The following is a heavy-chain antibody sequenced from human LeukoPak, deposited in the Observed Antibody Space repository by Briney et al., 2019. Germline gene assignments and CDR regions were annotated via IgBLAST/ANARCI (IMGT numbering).Heavy chain of an antibody. D-gene: IGHD4-17*01. CDR2: IIPIFGTA. Sequence: SVKVSCKASGGTFSSYAISWVRQAPGQGLEWMGGIIPIFGTANYAQKFHGRGTITTYESTSTAYMELNSLRPDDAAVYYCASGPTDFYYYHHVDLWGKGTTVTVSS. CDR3: ASGPTDFYYYHHVDL. J-gene: IGHJ6*03. V-gene: IGHV1-69*05. CDR1: GGTFSSYA.